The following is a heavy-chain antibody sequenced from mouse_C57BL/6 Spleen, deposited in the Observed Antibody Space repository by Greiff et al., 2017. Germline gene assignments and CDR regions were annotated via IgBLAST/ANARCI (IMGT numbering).Heavy chain of an antibody. Sequence: EVKLEESGPGLVKPSQSLSLTCSVTGYSITSGYYWNWIRQFPGNKLEWMGYISYDGSNNYNPSPKNRISITRDTSKNQFFLKLNSVTTEDTATYYCARDRGYYGFLDYWGQGTTLTVSS. V-gene: IGHV3-6*01. J-gene: IGHJ2*01. D-gene: IGHD1-1*01. CDR3: ARDRGYYGFLDY. CDR1: GYSITSGYY. CDR2: ISYDGSN.